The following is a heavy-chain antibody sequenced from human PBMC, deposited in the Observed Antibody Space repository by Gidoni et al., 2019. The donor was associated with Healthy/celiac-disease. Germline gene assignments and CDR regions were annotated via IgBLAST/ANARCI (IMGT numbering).Heavy chain of an antibody. CDR1: GGSFSGSY. Sequence: QVQLQQWGAGLLKPSETLSLTCAVYGGSFSGSYWSWIRQPPGKGLEWIGEINHSGSTNYNPSLKSRVTISVDTSKNQFSLKLSSVTAADTAVYYCARGPTTRYYYGSGSYYFDYWGQGTLVTVSS. J-gene: IGHJ4*02. V-gene: IGHV4-34*01. CDR2: INHSGST. CDR3: ARGPTTRYYYGSGSYYFDY. D-gene: IGHD3-10*01.